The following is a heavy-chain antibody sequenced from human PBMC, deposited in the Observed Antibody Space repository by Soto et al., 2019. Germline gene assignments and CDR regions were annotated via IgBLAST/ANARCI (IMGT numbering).Heavy chain of an antibody. V-gene: IGHV3-64D*06. Sequence: GGSLRLSCSASGFTFNKYALHCVRQAPGTGLEYVSGISDTGGITFNADSVRGRFSISRDNSRETLFLQMRSLRAEDTAVYYCVKGSRGDYWYYYNGVDVWGPGTTVTVSS. CDR2: ISDTGGIT. J-gene: IGHJ6*02. CDR1: GFTFNKYA. D-gene: IGHD3-16*01. CDR3: VKGSRGDYWYYYNGVDV.